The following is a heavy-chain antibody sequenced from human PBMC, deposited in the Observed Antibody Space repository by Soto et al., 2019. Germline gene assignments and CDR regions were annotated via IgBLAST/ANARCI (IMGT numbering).Heavy chain of an antibody. J-gene: IGHJ6*03. CDR1: GFTFSSYA. D-gene: IGHD2-2*01. CDR2: ISGSGGST. Sequence: PGGSLRLSCAASGFTFSSYAMSWVRQAPGKGLEWVSAISGSGGSTYYADSVKGRFTISRDNSKNTLYLQMNSLRAEDTAVYYCAKVGILVTAASPPMDVWGNGKTVTVSS. CDR3: AKVGILVTAASPPMDV. V-gene: IGHV3-23*01.